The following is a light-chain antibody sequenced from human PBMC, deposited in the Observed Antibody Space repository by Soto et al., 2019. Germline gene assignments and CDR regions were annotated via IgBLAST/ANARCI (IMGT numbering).Light chain of an antibody. J-gene: IGKJ5*01. Sequence: DIQMTQSPYSLFGSVGDRVTITCRASQGIDKWLGWLQQKPEKAPKSLIFDASSLQSGVPSRFSGSGSGTDFTLTITSLQPEDFATYYCQQYYAYTINFGQGTRLEI. CDR2: DAS. V-gene: IGKV1D-16*01. CDR1: QGIDKW. CDR3: QQYYAYTIN.